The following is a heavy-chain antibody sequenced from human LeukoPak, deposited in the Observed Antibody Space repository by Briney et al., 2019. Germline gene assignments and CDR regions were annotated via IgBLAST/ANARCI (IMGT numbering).Heavy chain of an antibody. Sequence: SETLSLTCAVYGGSFSGYYWSWIRQPPGKGLEWIGEINHSGSTNYNPSLKSRVTISVDTSKNQFSLKLSSVTAADTAVYHCARRGGTTVTTPFDYWGQGTLVTVSS. V-gene: IGHV4-34*01. CDR1: GGSFSGYY. CDR3: ARRGGTTVTTPFDY. J-gene: IGHJ4*02. CDR2: INHSGST. D-gene: IGHD4-11*01.